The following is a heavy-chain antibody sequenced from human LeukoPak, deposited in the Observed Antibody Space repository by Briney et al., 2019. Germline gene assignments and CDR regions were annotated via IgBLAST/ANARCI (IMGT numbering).Heavy chain of an antibody. CDR1: GFTFSSFV. CDR3: AKRGSAWSFDY. V-gene: IGHV3-23*01. D-gene: IGHD6-19*01. J-gene: IGHJ4*02. CDR2: ISGGGTTI. Sequence: PGGSLRLSCAASGFTFSSFVLSWVRRSPGKGLEWVSAISGGGTTIFYADSVKGRFTISRDNSKNTLYLQMNSLRAEDTAVYYCAKRGSAWSFDYWGQGTLVTVSS.